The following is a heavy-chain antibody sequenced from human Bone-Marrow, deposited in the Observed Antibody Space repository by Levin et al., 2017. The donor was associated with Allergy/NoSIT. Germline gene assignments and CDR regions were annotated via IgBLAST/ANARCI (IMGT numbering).Heavy chain of an antibody. CDR2: ISYDGSNK. CDR1: GFTFSSYG. Sequence: SCAASGFTFSSYGMHWVRQAPGKGLEWVAVISYDGSNKYYADSVKGRFTISRDNSKNTLYLQMNSLRAEDTAVYYCAKDLVAGLLTLPMVRGYNYGMDVWGQGTTVTVSS. CDR3: AKDLVAGLLTLPMVRGYNYGMDV. V-gene: IGHV3-30*18. D-gene: IGHD3-10*01. J-gene: IGHJ6*02.